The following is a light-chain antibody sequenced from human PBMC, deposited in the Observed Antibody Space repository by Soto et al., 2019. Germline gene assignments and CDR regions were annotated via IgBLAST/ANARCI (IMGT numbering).Light chain of an antibody. Sequence: EVVLTQSPATLSLSPGDRATLSCRASQSVSHALAWYQQKPGQAPRLLIHDASSRATGIPARFSGSGSETDFTFTISSLEPEDFAVYYCQHRGSWTPSISFGQGTRLEIK. CDR1: QSVSHA. CDR3: QHRGSWTPSIS. J-gene: IGKJ5*01. V-gene: IGKV3-11*01. CDR2: DAS.